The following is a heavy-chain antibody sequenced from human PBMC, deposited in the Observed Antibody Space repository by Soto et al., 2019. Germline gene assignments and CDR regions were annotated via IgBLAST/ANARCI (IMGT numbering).Heavy chain of an antibody. J-gene: IGHJ6*02. V-gene: IGHV3-23*01. CDR2: ISGSGGST. D-gene: IGHD6-19*01. CDR1: GFTFSSYA. Sequence: EVQLLESGGGLVQPGGSLRLSCAASGFTFSSYAMSWVRQTPGKGLEWVSAISGSGGSTYYADSVKGRFTISRDNSKNTVYLQMNSLRAEDTAVYYCAKDLRRGWYYGMDVWGQGTTVTVSS. CDR3: AKDLRRGWYYGMDV.